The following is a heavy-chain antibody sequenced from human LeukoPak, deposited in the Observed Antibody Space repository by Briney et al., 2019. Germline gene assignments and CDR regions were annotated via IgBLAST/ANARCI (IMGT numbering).Heavy chain of an antibody. CDR1: GGTFSSYA. V-gene: IGHV1-46*01. J-gene: IGHJ6*02. D-gene: IGHD3-22*01. CDR2: INPSGGST. Sequence: ASVKVSCKASGGTFSSYAISWVRQAPGQGLEWMGIINPSGGSTSYAQKFQGRVTMTRDTSTSTVYMELSSLRSEDTAVYYCARIYYDSSGYYYYYGMDVWGQGTTVTVSS. CDR3: ARIYYDSSGYYYYYGMDV.